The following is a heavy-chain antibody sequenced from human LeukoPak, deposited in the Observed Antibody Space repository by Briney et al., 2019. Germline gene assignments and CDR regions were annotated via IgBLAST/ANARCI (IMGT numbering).Heavy chain of an antibody. Sequence: GGSLRLSCAASGFTFSSYWMSWVRQAPGKGLEWVANIKQDGSEKYYVDSVKGRFTISRDNAKNSLYLQMNSLRAEDTAVYYCARVGGYDFWSGYHYYFGYWGQGTLSPSPQ. CDR3: ARVGGYDFWSGYHYYFGY. D-gene: IGHD3-3*01. V-gene: IGHV3-7*01. CDR2: IKQDGSEK. CDR1: GFTFSSYW. J-gene: IGHJ4*02.